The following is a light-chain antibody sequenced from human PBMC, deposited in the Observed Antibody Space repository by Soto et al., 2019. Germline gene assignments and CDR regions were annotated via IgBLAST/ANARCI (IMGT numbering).Light chain of an antibody. CDR3: QQYESSPFT. CDR2: GAA. CDR1: QSFSSAY. Sequence: EIVLTQSPGTLSLSPGERATLSCRASQSFSSAYLAWYQQKPGEAPSLLIYGAATRATGIPDRFSGSGFGTDFTLSRSRLEPEDFAVYYCQQYESSPFTFGPGTIVDIK. J-gene: IGKJ3*01. V-gene: IGKV3-20*01.